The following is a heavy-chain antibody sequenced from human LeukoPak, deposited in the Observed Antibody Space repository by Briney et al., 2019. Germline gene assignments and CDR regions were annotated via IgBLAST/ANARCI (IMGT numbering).Heavy chain of an antibody. D-gene: IGHD3-22*01. J-gene: IGHJ4*02. Sequence: GASVKVSCKASGGTFSSYAISWARQAPGQGLEWMGRIIPIFGTANYAQKFQGRATITTDESTSTAYMELSSLRSEDTAVYYCASKYYYDSSGSFDYWGQGTLVTVSS. CDR3: ASKYYYDSSGSFDY. CDR1: GGTFSSYA. CDR2: IIPIFGTA. V-gene: IGHV1-69*05.